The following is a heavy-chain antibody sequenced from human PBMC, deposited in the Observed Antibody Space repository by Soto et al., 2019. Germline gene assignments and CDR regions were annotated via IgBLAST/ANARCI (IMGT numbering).Heavy chain of an antibody. Sequence: QLQLQESGPGLVKPSETLSLTCTVSGGSISSSSYYWGWIRQPSGKGLEWIGSIYYSGSTYYNPSLQSRATISVDTSKNQFSLKLSSVTAADTAVYYCASSYGDYVSYWGQGTLVTVSS. V-gene: IGHV4-39*01. D-gene: IGHD4-17*01. CDR2: IYYSGST. J-gene: IGHJ4*02. CDR1: GGSISSSSYY. CDR3: ASSYGDYVSY.